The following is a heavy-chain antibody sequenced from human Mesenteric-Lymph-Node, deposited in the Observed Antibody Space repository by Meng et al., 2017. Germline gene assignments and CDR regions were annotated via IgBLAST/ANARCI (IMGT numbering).Heavy chain of an antibody. CDR3: AREYNSDWYGDY. V-gene: IGHV1-46*01. D-gene: IGHD6-19*01. Sequence: ASVKVSCKASGYTFTSYYMHWVRQAPGQGLEWMGIINPSGGSTSYAQKFQGRVTMTRDTSTSTVYMELSRLRSDDTAVYYCAREYNSDWYGDYWGQGTLVTVSS. CDR2: INPSGGST. CDR1: GYTFTSYY. J-gene: IGHJ4*02.